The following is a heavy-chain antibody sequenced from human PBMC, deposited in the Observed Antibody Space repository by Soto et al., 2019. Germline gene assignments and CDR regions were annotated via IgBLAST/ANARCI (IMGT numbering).Heavy chain of an antibody. CDR2: ISRSSSYT. D-gene: IGHD6-13*01. Sequence: QVQLVESGGGLVKPGGSLRLACAASGFTFSDYYMSWIRQAPGQGLEWVSYISRSSSYTNYEDSVKGPFTISRDNAKNSRYHQMSSLRAEDPAVYDRARKRHGSSPASVWFDHWGQGTLVTVSS. CDR3: ARKRHGSSPASVWFDH. CDR1: GFTFSDYY. J-gene: IGHJ5*02. V-gene: IGHV3-11*05.